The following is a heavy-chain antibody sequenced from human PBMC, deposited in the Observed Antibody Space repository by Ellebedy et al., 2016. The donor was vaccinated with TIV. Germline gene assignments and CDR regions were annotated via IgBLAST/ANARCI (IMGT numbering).Heavy chain of an antibody. CDR2: ISYDGSNK. Sequence: PGGSLRLSCAASGFTFSSYAMHWVRQAPGKGLEWVAVISYDGSNKYYADSVKGRFTISRDNSKNTLYLQMTSLRAEDTAVYYCARTHDDYGGNWAFDYWGQGTLVTVSS. D-gene: IGHD4-23*01. V-gene: IGHV3-30*14. CDR1: GFTFSSYA. CDR3: ARTHDDYGGNWAFDY. J-gene: IGHJ4*02.